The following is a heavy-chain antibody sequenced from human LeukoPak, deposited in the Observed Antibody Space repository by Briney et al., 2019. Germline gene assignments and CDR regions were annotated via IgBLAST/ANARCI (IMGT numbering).Heavy chain of an antibody. CDR1: GGSVSTDY. D-gene: IGHD2-15*01. CDR3: ATSSNPNWFDP. CDR2: IYYSGGT. J-gene: IGHJ5*02. Sequence: SETLSLTCSVSGGSVSTDYWSWIRQHPGKGLEWIGSIYYSGGTYYNPSLESRITISVDTSKNHFSLKLRSVAAADTAVYYCATSSNPNWFDPWGQGTLVTVSS. V-gene: IGHV4-59*06.